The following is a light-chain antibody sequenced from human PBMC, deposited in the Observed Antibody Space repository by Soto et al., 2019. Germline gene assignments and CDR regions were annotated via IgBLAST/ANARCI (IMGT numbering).Light chain of an antibody. V-gene: IGKV4-1*01. Sequence: DIVMTQSPDSLAVSLGERATINCKSSQSVLYSSNNKNYLALYQQKPGQPPKLLIYWASTRESGVPDRFSGSGSGTDFTLTISSLQAEDVAVYYCQQYYSIPITFGQGTRLEIK. CDR3: QQYYSIPIT. CDR1: QSVLYSSNNKNY. J-gene: IGKJ5*01. CDR2: WAS.